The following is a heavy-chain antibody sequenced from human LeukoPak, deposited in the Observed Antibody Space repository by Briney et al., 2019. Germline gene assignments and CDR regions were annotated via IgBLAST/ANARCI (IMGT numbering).Heavy chain of an antibody. CDR2: IYYSGST. Sequence: SETLSLTCTVSGGSISSGGYYWSWIRQHPGKGLEWIGYIYYSGSTYYNPSLKSRVTISVDTSKNQFSLKLSSVTAADTAVYYCASRATVTTDRFWFDPWGQGTLVTVSS. V-gene: IGHV4-31*03. J-gene: IGHJ5*02. CDR1: GGSISSGGYY. D-gene: IGHD4-11*01. CDR3: ASRATVTTDRFWFDP.